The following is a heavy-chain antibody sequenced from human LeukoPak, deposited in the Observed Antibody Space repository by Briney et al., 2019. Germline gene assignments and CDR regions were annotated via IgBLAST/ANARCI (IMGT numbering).Heavy chain of an antibody. D-gene: IGHD3-22*01. CDR3: AKSSYYYEMTAPIDY. CDR2: ISGSGGST. CDR1: GFTFSSYA. V-gene: IGHV3-23*01. Sequence: PGGSLRLSCAASGFTFSSYAMSWVRQAPGKGLEWVSAISGSGGSTYYADSVKGRFTISRDNSKNTLYLQMNSLRAEDTAVYYCAKSSYYYEMTAPIDYWGQGTLVTVSS. J-gene: IGHJ4*02.